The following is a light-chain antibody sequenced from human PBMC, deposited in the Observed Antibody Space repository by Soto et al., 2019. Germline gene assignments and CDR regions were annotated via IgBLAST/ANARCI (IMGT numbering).Light chain of an antibody. CDR2: DAS. J-gene: IGKJ2*01. CDR3: QHYNSYYT. Sequence: DIPLTQSPSTLSASVGDRVTITCRATEIISTWLAWYQQKPGQAPKLLIYDASSLESGVPSRFSGSSSGTEFTLTINSLQPDDFATYYCQHYNSYYTFGQGTKVDIK. CDR1: EIISTW. V-gene: IGKV1-5*01.